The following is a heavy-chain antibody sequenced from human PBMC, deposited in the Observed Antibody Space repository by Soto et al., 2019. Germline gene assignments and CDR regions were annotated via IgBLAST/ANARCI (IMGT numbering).Heavy chain of an antibody. Sequence: GGSLRLSCADSGFTFGNYWMSWVRQAPGMGLQWVASIKEDGSEKYYVDSVKGRFTISRDNAKNSLYLLMNSLRTEDTAVYYCARFRSLDPWGQGILVTVSS. J-gene: IGHJ5*02. CDR2: IKEDGSEK. CDR3: ARFRSLDP. D-gene: IGHD3-10*01. V-gene: IGHV3-7*03. CDR1: GFTFGNYW.